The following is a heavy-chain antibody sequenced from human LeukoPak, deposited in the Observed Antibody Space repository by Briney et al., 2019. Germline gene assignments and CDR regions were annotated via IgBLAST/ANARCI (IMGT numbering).Heavy chain of an antibody. V-gene: IGHV1-69*04. D-gene: IGHD3-9*01. CDR3: ARVWMWMAPLRYFDEDAFDI. CDR1: GGTFSSYA. CDR2: IIPILGIA. J-gene: IGHJ3*02. Sequence: GASVKVSCKASGGTFSSYAISWVRQAPGQGLEWMGRIIPILGIANYAQNFQGRVTISADKSTSTAYMELSSLRAEDTAVYYCARVWMWMAPLRYFDEDAFDIWGQGTMVTVSS.